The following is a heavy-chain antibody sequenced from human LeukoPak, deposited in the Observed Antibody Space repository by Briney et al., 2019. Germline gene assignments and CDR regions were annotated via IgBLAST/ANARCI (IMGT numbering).Heavy chain of an antibody. CDR1: GYTFTGYY. J-gene: IGHJ5*02. Sequence: ASVKVSCKASGYTFTGYYMHWVRQAPGQGLEWMGWINPNSGGTNYAQKFQGRVTMTRDTSISTAYMELSRLRSDDTAVYYCAIASTVVTHDDNWFDPWGQGTLVTVSS. D-gene: IGHD4-23*01. CDR2: INPNSGGT. V-gene: IGHV1-2*02. CDR3: AIASTVVTHDDNWFDP.